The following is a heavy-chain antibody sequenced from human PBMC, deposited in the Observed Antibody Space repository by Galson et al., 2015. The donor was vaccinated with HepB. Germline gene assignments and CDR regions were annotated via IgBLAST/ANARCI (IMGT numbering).Heavy chain of an antibody. CDR2: IYGGGNP. D-gene: IGHD2-21*01. J-gene: IGHJ6*02. V-gene: IGHV3-53*04. CDR1: GFTVSSNY. Sequence: SLRLSCAASGFTVSSNYMSWVRQAPGKGLEWVSVIYGGGNPYYPDSVKGRFTIPRHNSKNTLYLQMNSLRAEDTAVYYCPRRLVVARNYYYGMDVWGQGTTVTVSS. CDR3: PRRLVVARNYYYGMDV.